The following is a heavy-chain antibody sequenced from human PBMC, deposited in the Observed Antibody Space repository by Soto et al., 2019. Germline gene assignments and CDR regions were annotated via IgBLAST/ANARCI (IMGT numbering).Heavy chain of an antibody. J-gene: IGHJ5*02. CDR3: ARGVYRYGSGWYGWFDP. D-gene: IGHD6-19*01. V-gene: IGHV1-69*13. Sequence: ASVQVSCKGSGGPFSTSSITWVRQAPGQGLELMGGIIPIFGTTNYAQKFQDRVTIPADESTNTAYMELSRLRSEDTAVYYCARGVYRYGSGWYGWFDPWGQGTLVTVSS. CDR1: GGPFSTSS. CDR2: IIPIFGTT.